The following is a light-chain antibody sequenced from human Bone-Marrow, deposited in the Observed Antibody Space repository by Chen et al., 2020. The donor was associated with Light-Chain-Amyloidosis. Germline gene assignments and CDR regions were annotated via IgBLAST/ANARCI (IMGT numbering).Light chain of an antibody. CDR3: QSADSSGTYEVI. J-gene: IGLJ2*01. Sequence: SYELTQPPSVSVSPGQTARITCSGDDLPTKYAYWYQQKPGQAPVLVIHRDTERPSGISERVSGSSSGTTATVTISGVQAEDEAYYHCQSADSSGTYEVICGGGTKLTVL. CDR1: DLPTKY. CDR2: RDT. V-gene: IGLV3-25*03.